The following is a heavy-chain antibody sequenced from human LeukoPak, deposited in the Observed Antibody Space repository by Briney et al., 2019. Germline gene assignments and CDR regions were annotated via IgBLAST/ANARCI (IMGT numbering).Heavy chain of an antibody. D-gene: IGHD2-15*01. CDR3: ARDPYCSGGSCYPAPYYGLDV. CDR1: GFTVSSNH. V-gene: IGHV3-66*01. J-gene: IGHJ6*02. Sequence: GGSLRLSCAASGFTVSSNHMSWVRQAPGKGLEWVSVLYSGGSTYYADSVKGRFTISRDNSKNTLYLQMNSLRAEDTAVYYCARDPYCSGGSCYPAPYYGLDVWGQGTTVTVSS. CDR2: LYSGGST.